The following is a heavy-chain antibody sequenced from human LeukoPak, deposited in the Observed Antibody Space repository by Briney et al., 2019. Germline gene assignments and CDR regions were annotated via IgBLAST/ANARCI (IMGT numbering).Heavy chain of an antibody. Sequence: GGSLRLSCAASGFTFSSYAMSWVRQAPEKGLEWVSAISGSGGSTYYADSVKGRFTISRDNSKNTLYLQMNSLRAEDTAVYYCAKVKWDTAMVTEYYFDYWGQGTLVTVSS. V-gene: IGHV3-23*01. CDR1: GFTFSSYA. CDR3: AKVKWDTAMVTEYYFDY. CDR2: ISGSGGST. J-gene: IGHJ4*02. D-gene: IGHD5-18*01.